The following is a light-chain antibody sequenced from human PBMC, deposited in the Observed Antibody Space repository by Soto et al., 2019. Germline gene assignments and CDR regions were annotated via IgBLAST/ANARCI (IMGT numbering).Light chain of an antibody. CDR1: SSNIGAGYD. CDR2: GST. J-gene: IGLJ1*01. V-gene: IGLV1-40*01. CDR3: QSYDSSLGGNYV. Sequence: QAVVSQPPSVSGAPGQRVTISCTGSSSNIGAGYDAHWFQQVPGTAPKLLIYGSTNRPSGVPDRFSGSKSGTSASLAITGLQAEDEADYYCQSYDSSLGGNYVFGTGTQLTVL.